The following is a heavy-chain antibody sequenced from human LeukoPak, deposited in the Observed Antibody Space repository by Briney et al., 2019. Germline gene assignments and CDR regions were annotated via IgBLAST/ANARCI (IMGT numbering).Heavy chain of an antibody. D-gene: IGHD3-10*01. V-gene: IGHV4-39*01. CDR2: IYYSGST. CDR1: GGSISINNYY. Sequence: SETLSLTCTVSGGSISINNYYWAWIRQPPGKGLENIGSIYYSGSTYYNPSLKSRVTMSVDTSKNQFSLKLSSVTAADTAVYYCARRGVRGVYYFMDVWGKGTTVTVSS. J-gene: IGHJ6*03. CDR3: ARRGVRGVYYFMDV.